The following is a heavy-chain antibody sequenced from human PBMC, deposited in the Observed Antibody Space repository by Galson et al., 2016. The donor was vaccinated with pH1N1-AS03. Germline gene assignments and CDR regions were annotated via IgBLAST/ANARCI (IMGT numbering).Heavy chain of an antibody. CDR3: AREGHGWRYRTDAFDI. CDR2: IIPIFGTV. J-gene: IGHJ3*02. CDR1: GCTFNSYA. Sequence: SVKVSCKASGCTFNSYAISWVRQAPGQRLEWMGGIIPIFGTVNFAQRFQGRLTITADESTSTAYMDLSSLRSDDTAVYYCAREGHGWRYRTDAFDIWGQGTMVTVSS. V-gene: IGHV1-69*13. D-gene: IGHD1-14*01.